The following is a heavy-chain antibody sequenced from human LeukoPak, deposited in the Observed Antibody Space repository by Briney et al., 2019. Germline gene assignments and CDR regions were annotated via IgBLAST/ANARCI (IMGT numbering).Heavy chain of an antibody. Sequence: PGGSLRLSCAASGFTFSSYGMHWVRQAPGKGLEWVAVISYDGSNKYYADSVKGRFTISRDNSKNTLYLQMNSLRAEDTAVYYCAKDRLIVVVPAAPLDVWGQGTTVTVSS. CDR3: AKDRLIVVVPAAPLDV. CDR2: ISYDGSNK. V-gene: IGHV3-30*18. D-gene: IGHD2-2*01. J-gene: IGHJ6*02. CDR1: GFTFSSYG.